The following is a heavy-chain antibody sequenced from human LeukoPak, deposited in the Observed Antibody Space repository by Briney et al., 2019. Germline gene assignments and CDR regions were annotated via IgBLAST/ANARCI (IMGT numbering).Heavy chain of an antibody. CDR1: GGSISSSDYY. Sequence: SETLSLTCSVSGGSISSSDYYWSWIRQPAGKGLEWIGRIYTSESTNYNPSLKSRVTISVDTSRNQFSLKLSSVTAADTAVYYCARGLWFGDENPPYFDNRGQGILVTVSS. CDR3: ARGLWFGDENPPYFDN. CDR2: IYTSEST. V-gene: IGHV4-61*02. D-gene: IGHD3-10*01. J-gene: IGHJ4*02.